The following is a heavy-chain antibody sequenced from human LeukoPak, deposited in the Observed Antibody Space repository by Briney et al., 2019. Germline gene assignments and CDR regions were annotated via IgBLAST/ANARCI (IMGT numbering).Heavy chain of an antibody. D-gene: IGHD2-15*01. CDR3: ARSGSHDAFDI. CDR1: GDSVSSSSTA. CDR2: TYYRSKCYN. V-gene: IGHV6-1*01. J-gene: IGHJ3*02. Sequence: HTLSLTCAISGDSVSSSSTAWSWIRQSPSSGLEWLGRTYYRSKCYNDYAVSVKSRITINPDTSKKQFSLQLTSVTPEDTAVYYCARSGSHDAFDIWGQGTMVTVSS.